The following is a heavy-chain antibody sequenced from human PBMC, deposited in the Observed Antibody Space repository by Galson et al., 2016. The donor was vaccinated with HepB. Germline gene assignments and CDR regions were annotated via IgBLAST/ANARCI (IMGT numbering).Heavy chain of an antibody. CDR1: GFSFSHAW. J-gene: IGHJ5*02. V-gene: IGHV3-15*07. Sequence: SLRLSCAASGFSFSHAWMHWVRQAPGKGLEWVGRTKSKTDGGTTDYAAPVKGRFAISRDNSKDTLYLQMNRLKTEDTGVYYCTVAASYDFWSGYYMLDPWGQGTLVTVSS. D-gene: IGHD3-3*01. CDR2: TKSKTDGGTT. CDR3: TVAASYDFWSGYYMLDP.